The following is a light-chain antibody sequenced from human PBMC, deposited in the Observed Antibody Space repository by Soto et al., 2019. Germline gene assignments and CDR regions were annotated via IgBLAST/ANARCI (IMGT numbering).Light chain of an antibody. J-gene: IGKJ1*01. CDR3: QQYDNRPPT. CDR2: DAS. V-gene: IGKV1-33*01. Sequence: DIPMTQSPSSLSASVGDRVTITCQASQDISNYLNWYQQKPGKAPKLLIYDASNLETGVPSRFSGSGSGTDFTFTISSLQPEDIATYYCQQYDNRPPTFGQGTKVEIK. CDR1: QDISNY.